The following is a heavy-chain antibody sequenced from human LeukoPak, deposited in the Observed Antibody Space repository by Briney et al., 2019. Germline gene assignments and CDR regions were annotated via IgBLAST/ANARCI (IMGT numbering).Heavy chain of an antibody. J-gene: IGHJ4*02. CDR3: ARFLNGDPPDFDY. D-gene: IGHD4-17*01. Sequence: PGGSLRLSCAASGFTFSTYGMHWVRQAPGKGLEWVTVIWYDGSNKFYADSVKGRFTISRDNSNNMLYLQMSSLRAEDTAVYYCARFLNGDPPDFDYWGQGTLVTVSS. CDR2: IWYDGSNK. CDR1: GFTFSTYG. V-gene: IGHV3-33*01.